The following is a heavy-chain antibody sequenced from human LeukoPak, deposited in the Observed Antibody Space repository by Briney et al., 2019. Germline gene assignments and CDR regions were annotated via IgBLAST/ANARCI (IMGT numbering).Heavy chain of an antibody. D-gene: IGHD3-10*01. CDR3: ARELWFGELLSPFDY. Sequence: GGSLRLSCAASGFTFSSYGMHWVRQAPGKGLEWVAVIWYDGSNKYYADSVKGRFTISRDNSKNTLYLQMNSLRAEDTAVYYCARELWFGELLSPFDYWGQGTLVTVSS. J-gene: IGHJ4*02. CDR1: GFTFSSYG. V-gene: IGHV3-33*01. CDR2: IWYDGSNK.